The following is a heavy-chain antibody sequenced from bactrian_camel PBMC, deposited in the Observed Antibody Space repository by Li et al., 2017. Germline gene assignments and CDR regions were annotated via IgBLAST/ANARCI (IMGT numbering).Heavy chain of an antibody. CDR1: ASSNC. V-gene: IGHV3S53*01. CDR2: IDTDGST. D-gene: IGHD3*01. Sequence: HVQLVESGGGSVQAGESLRLSCAASASSNCMGWFRLAPGKAREGVAIIDTDGSTFYADSVAGRFTISQDNSKNTLSLQMNDLKPEDTAMYYCAAGRVYIGDYCHGYWGQGTQVTVS. CDR3: AAGRVYIGDYCHGY. J-gene: IGHJ6*01.